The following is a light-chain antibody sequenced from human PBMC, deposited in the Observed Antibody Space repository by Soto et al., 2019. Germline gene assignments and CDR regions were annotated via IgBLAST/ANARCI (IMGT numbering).Light chain of an antibody. Sequence: VLTQSPGTLSVSQGERATLSCRASQSVSSNSLAWYQQKPGQAPRLLIYGASSRATGVPDRFGASGSGTDFTLTISRLEPEDFAVYFCHQYGSSPQAFGGGTKVAIK. CDR2: GAS. J-gene: IGKJ4*01. V-gene: IGKV3-20*01. CDR3: HQYGSSPQA. CDR1: QSVSSNS.